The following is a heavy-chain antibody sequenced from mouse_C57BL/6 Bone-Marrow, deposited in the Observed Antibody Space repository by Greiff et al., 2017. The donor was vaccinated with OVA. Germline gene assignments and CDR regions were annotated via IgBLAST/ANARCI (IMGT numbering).Heavy chain of an antibody. CDR2: IDPSDSET. CDR3: ARRDYDYGWFAY. D-gene: IGHD2-4*01. CDR1: GYTFTSYW. J-gene: IGHJ3*01. V-gene: IGHV1-52*01. Sequence: QVQLQQSGAELVRPGSSVKLSCKASGYTFTSYWMHWVKQRPIQGLEWIGNIDPSDSETHYNQKFKDKATLTVDKSSSTAYMQLSSLTSEDSAVYYCARRDYDYGWFAYWGQGTLVTVSA.